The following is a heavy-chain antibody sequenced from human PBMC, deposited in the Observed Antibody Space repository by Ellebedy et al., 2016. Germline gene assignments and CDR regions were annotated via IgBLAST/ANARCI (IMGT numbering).Heavy chain of an antibody. CDR2: TSSSSSTI. CDR3: VGEVGRVGGYVGAFDI. J-gene: IGHJ3*02. CDR1: GFTFSSYS. Sequence: GESLKISCAASGFTFSSYSMNWVRQAPGKGLEWVSYTSSSSSTIYYADSVKGRFTISRDNAKNTLYLQMNSLRDEDTAVYFCVGEVGRVGGYVGAFDIWGQGTTVTVSS. D-gene: IGHD3-16*01. V-gene: IGHV3-48*02.